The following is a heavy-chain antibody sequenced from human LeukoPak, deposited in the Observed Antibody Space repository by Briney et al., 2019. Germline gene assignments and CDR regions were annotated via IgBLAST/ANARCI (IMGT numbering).Heavy chain of an antibody. Sequence: PSQTLSLTCTVSGGSISSGGYYWSWIRQPPGKGLEWIGYIYHSGSTYYNPSLKSRVTISVDRSKNQFSLKLSSVTAADTAVYYCATSRGSSSAHGDYWGQGTLVTVSS. J-gene: IGHJ4*02. D-gene: IGHD6-6*01. CDR2: IYHSGST. CDR1: GGSISSGGYY. V-gene: IGHV4-30-2*01. CDR3: ATSRGSSSAHGDY.